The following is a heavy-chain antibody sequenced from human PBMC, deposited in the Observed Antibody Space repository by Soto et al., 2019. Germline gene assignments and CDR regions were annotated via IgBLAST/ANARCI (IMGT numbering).Heavy chain of an antibody. CDR2: INHSGST. Sequence: KPSETLSLTCAVYGGSFSGYYWSWIRQPPGKGLEWIGEINHSGSTNYNPSLKSRVTISVDTSKNQFSLKLSSVTAADTAVYYCASSISPSSDYYDSSGYSQNDYWGQGTLVTASS. CDR1: GGSFSGYY. J-gene: IGHJ4*02. CDR3: ASSISPSSDYYDSSGYSQNDY. D-gene: IGHD3-22*01. V-gene: IGHV4-34*01.